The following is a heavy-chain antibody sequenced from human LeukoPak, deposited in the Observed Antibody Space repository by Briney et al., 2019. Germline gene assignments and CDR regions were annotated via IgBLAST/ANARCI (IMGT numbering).Heavy chain of an antibody. V-gene: IGHV2-70*01. D-gene: IGHD5-18*01. Sequence: SGPTLVNPTQTLTLTCTFSGSSLSTSRMCVSWIRQPPGKALEWLALIDWDDDKYYSTSLKTRLTISKDTSKNQVVLTMTNMDPVDTATYYCARIRGYSYGYGYYFDYWGQGTLVTVSS. CDR3: ARIRGYSYGYGYYFDY. CDR1: GSSLSTSRMC. J-gene: IGHJ4*02. CDR2: IDWDDDK.